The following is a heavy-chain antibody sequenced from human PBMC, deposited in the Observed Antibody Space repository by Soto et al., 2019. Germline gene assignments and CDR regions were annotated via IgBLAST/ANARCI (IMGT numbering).Heavy chain of an antibody. D-gene: IGHD3-9*01. Sequence: EVHLVESGGGLVQPGGSMRLSCAASGFIFNNYWMHWVRQVPGKGLVWVSRVNSDGSTTNYADSVKGRFTISRDNAKNTLVRQMNSLRVADTAVYYCARGKYYDVSTGYSTFDPWGQGVPVTVAS. CDR2: VNSDGSTT. J-gene: IGHJ5*02. V-gene: IGHV3-74*01. CDR1: GFIFNNYW. CDR3: ARGKYYDVSTGYSTFDP.